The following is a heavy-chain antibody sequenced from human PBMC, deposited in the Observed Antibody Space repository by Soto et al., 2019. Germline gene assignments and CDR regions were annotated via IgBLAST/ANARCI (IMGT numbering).Heavy chain of an antibody. CDR3: ARERYGDYADY. D-gene: IGHD4-17*01. V-gene: IGHV4-30-4*01. CDR2: IYYSGST. J-gene: IGHJ4*02. Sequence: ASETLSLTCTVSGGSLSRGGYYWSWIRQPPGKGLEWIGYIYYSGSTYYNPSLKSRVTISVDTSKNQFSLKLSSVTAADTAVYYCARERYGDYADYWGQGTLVTVSS. CDR1: GGSLSRGGYY.